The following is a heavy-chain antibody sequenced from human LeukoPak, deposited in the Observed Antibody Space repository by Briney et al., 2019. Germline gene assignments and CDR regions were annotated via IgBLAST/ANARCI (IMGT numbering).Heavy chain of an antibody. V-gene: IGHV3-30*02. CDR2: IRYEGSKN. J-gene: IGHJ4*02. CDR3: AKGCDSFDY. CDR1: GFTFSSNG. Sequence: GGSLRLSCAASGFTFSSNGMHWVRQAPGKGLEWVAFIRYEGSKNYCADSVKGRFIISRDNSKNTLYLQMNSLRGEDTAVYYCAKGCDSFDYWGQGTLVTVSS.